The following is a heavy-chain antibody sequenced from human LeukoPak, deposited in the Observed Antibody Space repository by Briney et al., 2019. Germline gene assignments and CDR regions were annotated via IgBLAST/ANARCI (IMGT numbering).Heavy chain of an antibody. V-gene: IGHV3-23*01. D-gene: IGHD6-13*01. CDR2: ISGTGTST. Sequence: PGGSLRLSCAASGFTFSDSAMSWVRQAPGRGLEWVSAISGTGTSTYYAASVKGRFTISRDTSKNTLYLQMNSLRAEDTAVYYCTKRGDSTSWYWFDPWGQGTLVTVSS. J-gene: IGHJ5*02. CDR3: TKRGDSTSWYWFDP. CDR1: GFTFSDSA.